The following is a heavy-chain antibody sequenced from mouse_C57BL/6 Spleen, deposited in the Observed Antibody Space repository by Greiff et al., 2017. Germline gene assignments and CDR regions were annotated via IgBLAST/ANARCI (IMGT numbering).Heavy chain of an antibody. CDR1: GYTFTSYW. V-gene: IGHV1-55*01. Sequence: QVHVKQPGAELVKPGASVKMSCKASGYTFTSYWITWVKQRPGQGLEWIGDIYPGSGSTNYNEKFKSKATLTVDTSSSTAYMQLSSLTSEDSAVYYCARWDGSSYEVAYWGQGTLVTVSA. D-gene: IGHD1-1*01. CDR2: IYPGSGST. CDR3: ARWDGSSYEVAY. J-gene: IGHJ3*01.